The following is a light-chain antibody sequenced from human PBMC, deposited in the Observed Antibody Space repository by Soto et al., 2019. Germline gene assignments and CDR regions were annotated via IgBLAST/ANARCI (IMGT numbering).Light chain of an antibody. V-gene: IGLV2-23*01. CDR2: EGS. CDR1: SSDVGSYNL. Sequence: QSALTQPASVSGSPGQSITISCTGTSSDVGSYNLVSWYQQHPGKAPKLMIYEGSKRPSGVSNGFSGSKSGNTASLTISGLQAEDEADYYCCSYAGSSYVFGTGTKLTVL. J-gene: IGLJ1*01. CDR3: CSYAGSSYV.